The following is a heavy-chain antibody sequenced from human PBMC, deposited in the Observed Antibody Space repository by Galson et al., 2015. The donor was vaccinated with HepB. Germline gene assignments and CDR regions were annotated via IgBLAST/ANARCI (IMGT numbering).Heavy chain of an antibody. J-gene: IGHJ4*02. V-gene: IGHV3-23*01. CDR1: GFTFSSYA. CDR2: ISGSGGST. CDR3: AKDGRYYGSGSYYYY. D-gene: IGHD3-10*01. Sequence: SLRLSCAASGFTFSSYAMSWVRRAPGKGLEWVSAISGSGGSTYYADSVKGRFTISRDNSKNTLYLQMNSLRAEDTAVYYCAKDGRYYGSGSYYYYWGQGTLVTVSS.